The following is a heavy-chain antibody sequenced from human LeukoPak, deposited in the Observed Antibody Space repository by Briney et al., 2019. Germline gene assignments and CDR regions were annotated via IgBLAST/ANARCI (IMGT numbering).Heavy chain of an antibody. V-gene: IGHV4-31*03. CDR3: AREGTRDYGDYVGYYGMDV. J-gene: IGHJ6*02. CDR2: IYYSGST. Sequence: SQTLSLTCTVSGGSISSGGYYWSWIRQHPGKGLEWIGYIYYSGSTYYNPSLKSRVTISVDTSKNQFSLKLSSVTAADTAVYYCAREGTRDYGDYVGYYGMDVWGQGTTVTVSS. D-gene: IGHD4-17*01. CDR1: GGSISSGGYY.